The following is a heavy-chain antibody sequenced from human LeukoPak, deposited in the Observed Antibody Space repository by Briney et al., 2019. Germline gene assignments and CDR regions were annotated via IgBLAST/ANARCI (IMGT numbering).Heavy chain of an antibody. CDR2: INSDGSST. Sequence: QPGGSLRLSCAASGFTFSSYWMHWVRQAPGKGLVWVSRINSDGSSTSYADSVKGRFTISRDNSRNTVSLQLSNLRTEDTALYYCAKTSLSDSSGHYYYMDVWGKGTTVTVSS. CDR1: GFTFSSYW. V-gene: IGHV3-74*01. D-gene: IGHD3-3*01. CDR3: AKTSLSDSSGHYYYMDV. J-gene: IGHJ6*03.